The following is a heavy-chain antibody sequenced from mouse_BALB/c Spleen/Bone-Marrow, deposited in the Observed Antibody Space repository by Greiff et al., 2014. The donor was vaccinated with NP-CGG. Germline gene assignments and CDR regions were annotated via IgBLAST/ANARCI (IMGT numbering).Heavy chain of an antibody. CDR2: ISDGGNYS. V-gene: IGHV5-4*02. CDR1: GFTFSDYY. CDR3: ARSRMRYGAMDY. D-gene: IGHD2-10*02. J-gene: IGHJ4*01. Sequence: DVKLVESGGGLVKPGGSLKLSCAASGFTFSDYYTYWLRQTPEKRLEWVATISDGGNYSYYPDSVKGRFTISRDNDKNNLYLQMSSLKSEDTAMYYCARSRMRYGAMDYWGQGTSVTVFS.